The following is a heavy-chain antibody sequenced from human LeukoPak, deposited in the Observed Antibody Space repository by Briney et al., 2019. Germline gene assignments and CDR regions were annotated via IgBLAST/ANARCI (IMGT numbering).Heavy chain of an antibody. Sequence: GGSLRLSCAASGFTFNIYSMNWVRQAPGKGLEWVSSISGSSSYIYYADSVKGRFTISRDNARNSLYLQMSSLRAEDTAVYYCARDLFPMTTVTTYFDYWGQGTLVTVSS. V-gene: IGHV3-21*01. D-gene: IGHD4-17*01. J-gene: IGHJ4*02. CDR2: ISGSSSYI. CDR3: ARDLFPMTTVTTYFDY. CDR1: GFTFNIYS.